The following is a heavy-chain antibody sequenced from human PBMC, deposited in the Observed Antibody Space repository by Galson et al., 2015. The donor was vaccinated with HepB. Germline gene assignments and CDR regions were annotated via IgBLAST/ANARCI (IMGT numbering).Heavy chain of an antibody. D-gene: IGHD3-22*01. V-gene: IGHV3-9*01. CDR1: GFTFDDYA. J-gene: IGHJ6*03. CDR3: AKDSYDDSTGYYYYYMDV. CDR2: ISWNSGSI. Sequence: SLRLSCAASGFTFDDYAMHWVRQAPGKGLEWVSGISWNSGSIGYADSVKGRFTISRDNAKNSLYLQMNSLRAEDTALYYCAKDSYDDSTGYYYYYMDVWGKGTTVTVSS.